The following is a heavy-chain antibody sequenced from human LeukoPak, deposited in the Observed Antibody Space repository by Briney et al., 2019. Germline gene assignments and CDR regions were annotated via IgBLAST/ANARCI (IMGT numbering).Heavy chain of an antibody. V-gene: IGHV4-61*02. Sequence: SQTLSPTCTVSGGSISSGSYYWSWIRQPAGKGLEWIGRIYTSGSTNYNPSLKSRVTISVDTSKNQFSLKLSSVTAADMAVYYCARERYDFWSGYQDYWGQGTLVTVSS. D-gene: IGHD3-3*01. J-gene: IGHJ4*02. CDR3: ARERYDFWSGYQDY. CDR2: IYTSGST. CDR1: GGSISSGSYY.